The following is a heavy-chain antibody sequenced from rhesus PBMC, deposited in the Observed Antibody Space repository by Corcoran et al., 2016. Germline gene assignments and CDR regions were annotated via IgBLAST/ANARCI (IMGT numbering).Heavy chain of an antibody. Sequence: EVQLVETGGGLVQPGGSLKLSCAASGFTFSSYGMSWVRQAPGKGLEWVSAINSGGGSTYYSDSVKGRFTISRDNSKNTRSLQMNSLRAEDTAVYYCANNRGYFDYWGQGVLVTVSS. CDR1: GFTFSSYG. CDR2: INSGGGST. CDR3: ANNRGYFDY. J-gene: IGHJ4*01. V-gene: IGHV3S5*01.